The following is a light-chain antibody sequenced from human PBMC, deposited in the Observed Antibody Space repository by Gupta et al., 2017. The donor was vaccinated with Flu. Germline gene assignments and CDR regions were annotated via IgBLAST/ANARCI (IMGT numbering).Light chain of an antibody. J-gene: IGKJ4*01. CDR2: GAS. Sequence: PATLSVSPGERATLSCRASQSVSSYLAWYQQKPGQAPRLVIDGASSRATGVPARFSGSGSGTEFTLTISSLQSEDSAVYYCQQYNTWRTFGGGTKVEIK. CDR3: QQYNTWRT. V-gene: IGKV3-15*01. CDR1: QSVSSY.